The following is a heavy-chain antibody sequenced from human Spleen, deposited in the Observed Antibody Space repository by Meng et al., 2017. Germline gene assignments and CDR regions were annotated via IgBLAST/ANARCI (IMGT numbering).Heavy chain of an antibody. CDR1: GYTFTSYY. CDR2: INPNSGGT. J-gene: IGHJ3*02. V-gene: IGHV1-2*06. Sequence: ASVKVSCKASGYTFTSYYMHWVRQAPGQGLEWMGRINPNSGGTNYAQKFQGRVTMTRDTSISTVYMELSSLRSEDTAVYYCARVDPTYYYDSSGYSPVSFDIWGQGPMVTVSS. CDR3: ARVDPTYYYDSSGYSPVSFDI. D-gene: IGHD3-22*01.